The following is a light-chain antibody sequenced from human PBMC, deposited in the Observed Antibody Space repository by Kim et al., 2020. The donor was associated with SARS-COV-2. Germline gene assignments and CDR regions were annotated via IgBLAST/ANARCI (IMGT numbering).Light chain of an antibody. CDR2: DAS. J-gene: IGKJ2*01. Sequence: LSPGERATRSCRASQSVKNNYLAWYQQKPGQAPRLLIYDASSRATGIPDRFSGSGSGTDFTLTISRLEPEDFAVYHCHQYGNTPRTFGQGTKLEI. CDR3: HQYGNTPRT. CDR1: QSVKNNY. V-gene: IGKV3-20*01.